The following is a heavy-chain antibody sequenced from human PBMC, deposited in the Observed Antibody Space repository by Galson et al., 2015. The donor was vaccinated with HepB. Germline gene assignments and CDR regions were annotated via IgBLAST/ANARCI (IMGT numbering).Heavy chain of an antibody. Sequence: SLRLSCAASGFTFSSYAMHWVRQAPGKGLEYVSAISSNGGSTYYANSVKGRFTISRDNSKNTLYLQMGSLRAEDMAVYYCARDFSGGGDSSGWKPRFDWYFDLWGRGTLVTVSS. V-gene: IGHV3-64*01. D-gene: IGHD6-19*01. CDR1: GFTFSSYA. CDR2: ISSNGGST. J-gene: IGHJ2*01. CDR3: ARDFSGGGDSSGWKPRFDWYFDL.